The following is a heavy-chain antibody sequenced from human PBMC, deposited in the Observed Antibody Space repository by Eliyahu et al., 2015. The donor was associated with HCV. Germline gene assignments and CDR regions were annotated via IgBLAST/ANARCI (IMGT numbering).Heavy chain of an antibody. CDR2: IYYSGST. Sequence: LVKPSETLSLTCTVSGCSISXYYWSWIRQPPGKGLXWIGYIYYSGSTNYNPSXKXXVTISVDTSKNQFSLKLSSVTAADTAVYYCARDGGYNSGAFDIWGQGTMVTVSS. CDR1: GCSISXYY. CDR3: ARDGGYNSGAFDI. D-gene: IGHD5-24*01. J-gene: IGHJ3*02. V-gene: IGHV4-59*01.